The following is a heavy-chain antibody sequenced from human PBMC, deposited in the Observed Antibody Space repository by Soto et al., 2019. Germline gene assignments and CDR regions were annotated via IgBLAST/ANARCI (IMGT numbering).Heavy chain of an antibody. CDR2: IYYSGNT. J-gene: IGHJ4*02. D-gene: IGHD3-10*01. CDR3: ARVYGSGSYFFDS. Sequence: SETLSLTCNVSGGSISNAAYYWVWIRQPPGKGLECIGIIYYSGNTYYSPSLKSRVTMSVDTSKNQFSLKLSSVSAADTSMYYCARVYGSGSYFFDSWGQGTLVTVSS. V-gene: IGHV4-39*01. CDR1: GGSISNAAYY.